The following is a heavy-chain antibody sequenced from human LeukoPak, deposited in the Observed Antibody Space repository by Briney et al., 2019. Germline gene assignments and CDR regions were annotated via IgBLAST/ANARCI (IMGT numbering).Heavy chain of an antibody. CDR3: ASGGSGAFDI. CDR1: GYSISSGYY. D-gene: IGHD3-10*01. CDR2: IYHSGST. Sequence: SETLSLTCAVSGYSISSGYYWGWIRQPPGKGLEWIGSIYHSGSTYYNPSLKSRVTISVDTSKNQFSLKLSSVTAADTSVYYCASGGSGAFDIWGQGTMVTVSS. V-gene: IGHV4-38-2*01. J-gene: IGHJ3*02.